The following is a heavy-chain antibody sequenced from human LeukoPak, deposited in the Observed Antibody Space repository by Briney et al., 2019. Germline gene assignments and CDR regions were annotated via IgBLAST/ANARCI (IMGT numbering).Heavy chain of an antibody. CDR3: ARGPYSYDSSGAFDI. CDR2: ISSSGST. J-gene: IGHJ3*02. D-gene: IGHD3-22*01. CDR1: GDSISSGDYY. Sequence: SESLSLTCTVSGDSISSGDYYWSWIRQPAGKGLEWIGRISSSGSTNYNPSLKSRVTISVDTSKNQFSLKLSSVTAADTAVYFCARGPYSYDSSGAFDIWGQGTMDRVS. V-gene: IGHV4-61*02.